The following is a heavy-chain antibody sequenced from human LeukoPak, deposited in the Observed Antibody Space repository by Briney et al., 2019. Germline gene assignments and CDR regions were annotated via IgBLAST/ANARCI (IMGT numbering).Heavy chain of an antibody. J-gene: IGHJ4*02. CDR3: ARAPGRLGGFDY. V-gene: IGHV1-69*04. CDR2: IIPILGIA. Sequence: SVKVSCKASGGTFSSYAISWVRQAPGQGLEWMGRIIPILGIANYAQKFQGRVTITADKSTSTAYMELNSLRSEDTAVYYCARAPGRLGGFDYWGQGTLVTVSS. CDR1: GGTFSSYA. D-gene: IGHD3-10*01.